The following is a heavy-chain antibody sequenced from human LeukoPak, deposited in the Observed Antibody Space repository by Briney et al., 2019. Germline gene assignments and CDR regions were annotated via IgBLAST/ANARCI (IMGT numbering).Heavy chain of an antibody. V-gene: IGHV3-53*01. CDR3: ARDRSDGNYYMVV. Sequence: GGSLRLSCAASGFTVSNKYMSWVRQAPGKGLEWVSVIYGGGSTSYADSVKGRFTTSGDNSKNMLYLQMNSLRADDTAVYYCARDRSDGNYYMVVWGKGTTVTVSS. D-gene: IGHD5-24*01. CDR1: GFTVSNKY. J-gene: IGHJ6*03. CDR2: IYGGGST.